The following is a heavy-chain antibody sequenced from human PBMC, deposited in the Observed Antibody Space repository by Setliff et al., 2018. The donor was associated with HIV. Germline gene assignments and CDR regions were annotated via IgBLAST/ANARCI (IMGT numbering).Heavy chain of an antibody. D-gene: IGHD3-10*01. CDR2: INTNTGNP. CDR3: ARTHLWFGESFPFDP. V-gene: IGHV7-4-1*02. CDR1: GYTFTSYA. J-gene: IGHJ5*02. Sequence: ASVKVSCKASGYTFTSYAMNWVRQAPGQGLEWMGWINTNTGNPTYAQGFTGRFVFSLDTSVSTAYLQISSLKAEDTAVYYCARTHLWFGESFPFDPWGQGTLVTVSS.